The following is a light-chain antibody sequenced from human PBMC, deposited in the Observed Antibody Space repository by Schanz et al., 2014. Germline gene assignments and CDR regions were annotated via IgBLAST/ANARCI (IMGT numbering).Light chain of an antibody. V-gene: IGLV2-8*01. Sequence: QSALTQPPSASGSPGQSVTISCSGTSSDVGGYNYVSWYQQYPGKAPKLMIYEVTERPSGVPDRFSGSKSVNTASLTVSGLQAEDEAVYFCSSYAGGALVLFGGGTKLTVL. CDR2: EVT. J-gene: IGLJ2*01. CDR1: SSDVGGYNY. CDR3: SSYAGGALVL.